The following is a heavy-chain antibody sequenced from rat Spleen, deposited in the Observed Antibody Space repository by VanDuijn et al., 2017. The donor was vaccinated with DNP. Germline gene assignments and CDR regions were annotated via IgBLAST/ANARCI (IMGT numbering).Heavy chain of an antibody. V-gene: IGHV5S10*01. CDR1: GFTFSDYA. CDR3: ASGAMDA. CDR2: IIYDGSST. J-gene: IGHJ4*01. Sequence: EVQLVESGGGLVQPGNSLKLSCAASGFTFSDYAMAWVRQSPKKGLEWVATIIYDGSSTYYRDSVKGRFTISRDNAKSTLYLQMDSLRSEDTATYYCASGAMDAWGQGTSVTVSS.